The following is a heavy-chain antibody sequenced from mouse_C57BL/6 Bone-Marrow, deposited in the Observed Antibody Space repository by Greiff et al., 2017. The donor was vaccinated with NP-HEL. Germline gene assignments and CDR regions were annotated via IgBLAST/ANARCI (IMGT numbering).Heavy chain of an antibody. Sequence: VQLQQSGPELVKPGASVKISCKASGYSFTSYYIHWVKQRPGQGLEWIGWIYPGSGNTKYNEKFKGKATLTADTSSSTAYMQLSSLTSEDSAVYYCGYYYGSSPFDYWGQGTTLTVSS. J-gene: IGHJ2*01. D-gene: IGHD1-1*01. V-gene: IGHV1-66*01. CDR2: IYPGSGNT. CDR3: GYYYGSSPFDY. CDR1: GYSFTSYY.